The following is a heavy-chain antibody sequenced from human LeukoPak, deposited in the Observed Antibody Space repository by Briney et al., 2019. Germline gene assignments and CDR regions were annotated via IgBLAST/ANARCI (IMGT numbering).Heavy chain of an antibody. CDR3: ARRAGALYYYDTSGPFDH. Sequence: GRSLRLSSAASGFTFSNFGMHWVRQAPGQGLEWVSVIYTGGSTHYADSVKGRFIISRDNSKNTVYLQMNSLRADDTAVYFCARRAGALYYYDTSGPFDHWGRGTLVTVSS. CDR1: GFTFSNFG. J-gene: IGHJ4*02. V-gene: IGHV3-53*01. D-gene: IGHD3-22*01. CDR2: IYTGGST.